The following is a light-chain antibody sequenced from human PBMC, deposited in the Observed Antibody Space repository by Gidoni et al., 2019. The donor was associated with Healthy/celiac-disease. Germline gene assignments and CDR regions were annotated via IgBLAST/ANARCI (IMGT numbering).Light chain of an antibody. Sequence: DIVMTQSPATLSVSPGGRATISCRASQRVSSNLAWYQQKPGHAPRLLIYGASTRATGIPARFSGSGSGTDFTLTISSLQSEDFSVYYCQQYNNWPYTFGQGTKLEIK. V-gene: IGKV3-15*01. CDR2: GAS. CDR3: QQYNNWPYT. CDR1: QRVSSN. J-gene: IGKJ2*01.